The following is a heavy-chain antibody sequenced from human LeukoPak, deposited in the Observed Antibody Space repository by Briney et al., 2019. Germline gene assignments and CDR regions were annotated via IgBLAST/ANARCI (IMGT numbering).Heavy chain of an antibody. V-gene: IGHV3-9*01. CDR3: AKDISNYYDSSGYYDY. CDR1: GFTFDDYA. D-gene: IGHD3-22*01. J-gene: IGHJ4*02. CDR2: ISWNSGSI. Sequence: GGSLRLSCAASGFTFDDYAMHWVRQAPGKGLEGVSGISWNSGSIGYADSVKGRFTIVRENAKNSLYLQMHSLRAEDTALYYCAKDISNYYDSSGYYDYWGQGTLVTVSS.